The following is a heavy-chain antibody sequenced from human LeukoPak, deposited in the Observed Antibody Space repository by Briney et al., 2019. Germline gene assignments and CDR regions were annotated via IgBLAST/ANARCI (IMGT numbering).Heavy chain of an antibody. CDR3: AGGSSANWFDP. Sequence: GGSLRLSCEASGFPFRTYWMSWVRQAPGKRPEWVANIKEDGSQIEYLDSVRGRFTIYRDNAKNSLYLQMKTLRVEDTAVYYCAGGSSANWFDPWGQGTLVSVSS. V-gene: IGHV3-7*01. CDR2: IKEDGSQI. CDR1: GFPFRTYW. D-gene: IGHD6-19*01. J-gene: IGHJ5*02.